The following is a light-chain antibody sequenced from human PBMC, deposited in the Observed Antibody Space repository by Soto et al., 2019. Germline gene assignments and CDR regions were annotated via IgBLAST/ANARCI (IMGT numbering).Light chain of an antibody. CDR1: QDINNF. Sequence: RLTQSPSSLSASVGDRVTIACRASQDINNFLAWFQQKPGKVPELLMYAASTLKSGVPSRFSGSGSGTDFTLTIDGLQPEDFATYFCQNYNSVPYTFGQGTKLEIK. CDR2: AAS. J-gene: IGKJ2*01. V-gene: IGKV1-27*01. CDR3: QNYNSVPYT.